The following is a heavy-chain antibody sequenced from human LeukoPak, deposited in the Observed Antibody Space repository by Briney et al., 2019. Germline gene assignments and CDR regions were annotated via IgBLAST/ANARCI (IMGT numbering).Heavy chain of an antibody. D-gene: IGHD2-15*01. Sequence: GESLKISCKGSGYSFTSYWIGWVRQMPGKGLEWMGIIYPGDSDTRYSPSFQGQVTISADKSISTAYLQWSSLKASDTAMYYCARQLEVAATDAYYFDYWGQGTLVTVSS. V-gene: IGHV5-51*01. CDR2: IYPGDSDT. CDR1: GYSFTSYW. CDR3: ARQLEVAATDAYYFDY. J-gene: IGHJ4*02.